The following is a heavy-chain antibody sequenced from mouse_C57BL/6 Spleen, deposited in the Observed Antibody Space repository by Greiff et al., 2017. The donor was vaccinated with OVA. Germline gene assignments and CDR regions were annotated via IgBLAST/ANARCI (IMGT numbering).Heavy chain of an antibody. CDR2: INPNNGGT. J-gene: IGHJ1*03. V-gene: IGHV1-26*01. CDR1: GYKFTDYY. Sequence: VQLQQSGPELVKPGASVKISCKASGYKFTDYYMNWVKQSHGKSLEWIGDINPNNGGTSYNQKFKGKATLTVDKSSSTAYMELRSLTSEDSAVYYCARSGDGYYGYFDVWGTGTTVTVSS. CDR3: ARSGDGYYGYFDV. D-gene: IGHD2-3*01.